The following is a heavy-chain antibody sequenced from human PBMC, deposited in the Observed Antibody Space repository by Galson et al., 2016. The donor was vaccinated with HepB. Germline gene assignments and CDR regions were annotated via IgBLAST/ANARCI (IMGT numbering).Heavy chain of an antibody. D-gene: IGHD3-10*01. CDR3: ARDRHYYGSGSYPSRYFDY. J-gene: IGHJ4*02. CDR1: GYTFTSYY. Sequence: SVKVSCKASGYTFTSYYMHWVRQAPGQGLEWMGIINPSGGSTSYAQKFQGRVTMTRDTSTSTVYMELSSLRSEDTAVYYAARDRHYYGSGSYPSRYFDYWGQGTLVTVSS. V-gene: IGHV1-46*01. CDR2: INPSGGST.